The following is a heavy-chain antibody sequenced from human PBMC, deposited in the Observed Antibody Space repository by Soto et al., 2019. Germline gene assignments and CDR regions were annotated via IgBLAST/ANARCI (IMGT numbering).Heavy chain of an antibody. J-gene: IGHJ4*02. V-gene: IGHV3-73*01. Sequence: LRLSCAASGFTFSGSAMHWVRQASGKGLEWVGRIRSKANSYATAYAASVKGRFTISRDDSKNTAYLQMNSLKTEDTAVYYCTRSLATMIVKLQEYYFDYWGQGTLVTVSS. CDR1: GFTFSGSA. CDR3: TRSLATMIVKLQEYYFDY. CDR2: IRSKANSYAT. D-gene: IGHD3-22*01.